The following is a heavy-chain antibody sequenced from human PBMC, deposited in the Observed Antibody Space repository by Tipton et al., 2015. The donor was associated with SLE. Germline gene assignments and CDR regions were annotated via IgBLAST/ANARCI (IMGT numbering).Heavy chain of an antibody. CDR1: GFSFSTSW. V-gene: IGHV3-7*01. CDR3: ARSYCSGGSCYPGLY. Sequence: GSLRLSCVVSGFSFSTSWMSWVRQAPGKGLEWVANINQDGSEKYYVDSVEGRFTISRDNAKNSLYLQMNSLRAEDTAVYYCARSYCSGGSCYPGLYWGQGTLVTVSS. CDR2: INQDGSEK. D-gene: IGHD2-15*01. J-gene: IGHJ4*02.